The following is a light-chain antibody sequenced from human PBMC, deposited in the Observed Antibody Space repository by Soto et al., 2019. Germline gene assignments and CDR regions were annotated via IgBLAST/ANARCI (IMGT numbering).Light chain of an antibody. J-gene: IGKJ1*01. CDR3: QQYGSSPPK. V-gene: IGKV3-20*01. Sequence: EIVLTQSPGTLSLSPGDRASLSCRASQTITSSFLAWYQQKPGQAPRLLISAASSRATGIPDRFSGSGSETDFTLTTSRLEPEDFAVYFCQQYGSSPPKFGQGTKVDIK. CDR1: QTITSSF. CDR2: AAS.